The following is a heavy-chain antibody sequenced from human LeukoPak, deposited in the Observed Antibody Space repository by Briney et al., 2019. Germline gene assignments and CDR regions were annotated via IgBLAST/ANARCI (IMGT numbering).Heavy chain of an antibody. CDR1: GFTFSSYD. D-gene: IGHD6-13*01. V-gene: IGHV3-23*01. CDR2: IRPSGDNT. J-gene: IGHJ4*02. Sequence: GGSLRLSCAASGFTFSSYDMTWVRQAPGRGLEWVSSIRPSGDNTYYGDSVKGRFTISRDNAKNSLYLQMNSLRAEDTAVYYCATVTPKHWVYRTYDYWGQGTLVTVSS. CDR3: ATVTPKHWVYRTYDY.